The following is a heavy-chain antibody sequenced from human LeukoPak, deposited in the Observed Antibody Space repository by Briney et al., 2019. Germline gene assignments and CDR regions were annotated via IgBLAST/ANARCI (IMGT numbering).Heavy chain of an antibody. Sequence: SETLSLTCTVSGGSVSSGSYYWSWIRQPPGKGLEWIGYIYYSGSTNYNPSLKSRVIISVDTSKNQFSLKLSSVTAADTAVYYCANLYGDTIKFDYWGQGTLVTVSS. J-gene: IGHJ4*02. CDR3: ANLYGDTIKFDY. CDR2: IYYSGST. CDR1: GGSVSSGSYY. D-gene: IGHD4-17*01. V-gene: IGHV4-61*01.